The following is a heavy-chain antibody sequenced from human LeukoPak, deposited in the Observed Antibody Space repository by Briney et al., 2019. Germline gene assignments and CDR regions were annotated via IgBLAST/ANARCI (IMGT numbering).Heavy chain of an antibody. D-gene: IGHD4-11*01. J-gene: IGHJ4*02. Sequence: SETLSLTCDVSGYSISSGYYWGWIRQPPGKGLEWIGNIYHSGSTYYNPSLKSRVTISVDTSKNQFSLKLGSVTAADTAVYYCARGPPTLTTSDFGYWGQGTLVTVSS. CDR2: IYHSGST. CDR3: ARGPPTLTTSDFGY. V-gene: IGHV4-38-2*01. CDR1: GYSISSGYY.